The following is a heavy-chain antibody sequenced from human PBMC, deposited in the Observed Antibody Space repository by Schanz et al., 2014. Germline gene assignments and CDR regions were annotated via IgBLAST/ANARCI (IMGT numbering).Heavy chain of an antibody. CDR2: INPNSGGT. Sequence: QVQLVQSGAEVKKPGASVKVSCKASGYTFTDYHIHWVRQAPGQGLEWMGRINPNSGGTNFAQKFKGRVTVTRDTSISTACMELGSLRFDDTAVYYCAREGTIIRGLTGWFDPWGQGTLVTVSS. D-gene: IGHD3-10*01. CDR1: GYTFTDYH. CDR3: AREGTIIRGLTGWFDP. J-gene: IGHJ5*02. V-gene: IGHV1-2*06.